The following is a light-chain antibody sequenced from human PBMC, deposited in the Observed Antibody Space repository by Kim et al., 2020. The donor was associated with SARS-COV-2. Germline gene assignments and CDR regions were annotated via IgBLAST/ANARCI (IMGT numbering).Light chain of an antibody. CDR2: EGT. CDR1: SSDLGSYNL. J-gene: IGLJ3*02. CDR3: CSYAGRSTLV. V-gene: IGLV2-23*01. Sequence: GPSITISCTGTSSDLGSYNLVSWYQHHPGKAPKLMIYEGTVRPSGVSSRFSGSKSGNTASLTISGLQAEDEADYYCCSYAGRSTLVFGGGTQLTVL.